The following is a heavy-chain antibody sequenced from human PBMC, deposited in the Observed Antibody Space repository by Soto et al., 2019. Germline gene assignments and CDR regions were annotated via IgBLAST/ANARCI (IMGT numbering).Heavy chain of an antibody. J-gene: IGHJ4*01. Sequence: PSETLSLTCTVSGGSISSGGYYWSWIRQHPGKGLEWIGYIYYSGSTSYNPSLKSRVTISIDTSKNQSSLKLASVTAADTAVYFCARGIYFYYLYYWGQGTLVTVSS. D-gene: IGHD3-3*01. V-gene: IGHV4-31*03. CDR3: ARGIYFYYLYY. CDR2: IYYSGST. CDR1: GGSISSGGYY.